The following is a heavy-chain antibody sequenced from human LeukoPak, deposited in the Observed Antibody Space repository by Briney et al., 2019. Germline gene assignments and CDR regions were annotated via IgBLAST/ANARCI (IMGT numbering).Heavy chain of an antibody. CDR2: ISTYNGVT. V-gene: IGHV1-18*01. CDR3: ARLGAWGATDYYYMDV. D-gene: IGHD1-26*01. Sequence: ASVKVSCKASGYTFNSYAITWVRQAPGQGLEWMGWISTYNGVTSYAQKLQGRVTMTTDTSSTTAYMELRSLRSDDTAVYYCARLGAWGATDYYYMDVWGKGTTVTVSS. J-gene: IGHJ6*03. CDR1: GYTFNSYA.